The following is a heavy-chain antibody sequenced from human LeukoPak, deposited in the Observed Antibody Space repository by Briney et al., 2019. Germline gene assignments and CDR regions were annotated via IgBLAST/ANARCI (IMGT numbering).Heavy chain of an antibody. CDR2: INPSGGST. Sequence: ASVKDSCKASGYTFTSYYMHWVRQAPGQGLEWMGIINPSGGSTSYAQKFQGRVTMTRDTSTSTVYMELSSLRSEDTAVYYCARDLRELSSYYYGSGSYLGAFDIWGQGTMVTVSS. CDR3: ARDLRELSSYYYGSGSYLGAFDI. J-gene: IGHJ3*02. CDR1: GYTFTSYY. V-gene: IGHV1-46*01. D-gene: IGHD3-10*01.